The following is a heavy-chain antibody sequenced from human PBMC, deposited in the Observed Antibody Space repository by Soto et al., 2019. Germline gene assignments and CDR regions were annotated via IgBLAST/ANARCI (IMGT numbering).Heavy chain of an antibody. V-gene: IGHV4-30-2*01. J-gene: IGHJ3*02. CDR3: ARNLYYDSGDDAFDI. Sequence: QLQLQESGSGLVKPSQTLSLTCAVSGGSISSGGYSWSWIRQPPGKGLEWIGYIYHSGSTYYNPSLKSRVTISVDRSKNQFSLKLSSVTAADTAVYYCARNLYYDSGDDAFDIWGQGTMVTVSS. CDR1: GGSISSGGYS. CDR2: IYHSGST. D-gene: IGHD3-22*01.